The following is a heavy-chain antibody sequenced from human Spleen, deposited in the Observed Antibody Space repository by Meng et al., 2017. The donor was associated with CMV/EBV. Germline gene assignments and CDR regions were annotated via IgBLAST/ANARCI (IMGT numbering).Heavy chain of an antibody. D-gene: IGHD3-16*01. J-gene: IGHJ6*02. CDR3: AKDQFEGYGMDV. CDR2: ISWDGGST. Sequence: GESLKISCAASGFTFDDYTMHWVRQAPGKGLEWVSLISWDGGSTYYADSVKGRFTIFRDNSKNSLYLQMNSLTTEDTALYYCAKDQFEGYGMDVWGQGTTVTVSS. CDR1: GFTFDDYT. V-gene: IGHV3-43*01.